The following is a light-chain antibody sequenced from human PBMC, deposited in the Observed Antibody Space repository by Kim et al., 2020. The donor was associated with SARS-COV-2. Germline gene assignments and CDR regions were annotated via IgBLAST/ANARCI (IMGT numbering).Light chain of an antibody. CDR3: QQYGSSPRT. CDR2: GAS. J-gene: IGKJ1*01. V-gene: IGKV3-20*01. Sequence: SPVQRATPSCSASQSISSHYLAWYQQKPGQAPRLLIYGASSRATGIPDRFSGSGSGTDFALTISRLEPEDFAVYYCQQYGSSPRTFGQGTKVDIK. CDR1: QSISSHY.